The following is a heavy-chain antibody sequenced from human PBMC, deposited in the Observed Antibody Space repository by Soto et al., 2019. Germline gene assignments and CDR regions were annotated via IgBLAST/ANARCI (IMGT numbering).Heavy chain of an antibody. CDR3: AKLEWVTNHADV. D-gene: IGHD3-3*01. CDR2: VSDSGGSR. V-gene: IGHV3-23*01. CDR1: GFTFSSYA. Sequence: EVQLLESGGGLAQPGGSLRVSCAASGFTFSSYAMSWVRQAPGKGLEWVSAVSDSGGSRYYADSVKGRFTISRDNSKSTLYLQMNSLGAEDTAVYYCAKLEWVTNHADVWGKVTTVTVSS. J-gene: IGHJ6*03.